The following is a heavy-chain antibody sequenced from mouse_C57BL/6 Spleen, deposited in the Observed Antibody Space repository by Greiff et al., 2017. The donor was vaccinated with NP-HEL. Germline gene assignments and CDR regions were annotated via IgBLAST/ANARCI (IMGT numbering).Heavy chain of an antibody. J-gene: IGHJ4*01. V-gene: IGHV1-74*01. CDR3: AIGIYYDYSWFAY. D-gene: IGHD2-4*01. CDR2: IHPSDSDT. Sequence: QVQLQQPGAELVKPGASVKMSCKASGYTFTSYWMHWVKQRPGQGLEWIGRIHPSDSDTNYNQKFKGKATLTVAKSSSTAYMQLSSLTSEDSAVYYCAIGIYYDYSWFAYWGQGTSVTVSS. CDR1: GYTFTSYW.